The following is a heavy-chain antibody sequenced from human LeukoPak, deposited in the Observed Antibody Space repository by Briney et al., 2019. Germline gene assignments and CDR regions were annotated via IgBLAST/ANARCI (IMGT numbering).Heavy chain of an antibody. J-gene: IGHJ4*02. D-gene: IGHD3-22*01. CDR1: GGSISSYY. V-gene: IGHV4-59*01. Sequence: PSESLTLTCAASGGSISSYYWSWIRQPPAKGLGWIGYIFYIGGTNYNPSLKSRVTLSVDTSNNQFSLKLSSVTAADTAVYYCARGPFPYYYDGWGQGTLVTVSS. CDR2: IFYIGGT. CDR3: ARGPFPYYYDG.